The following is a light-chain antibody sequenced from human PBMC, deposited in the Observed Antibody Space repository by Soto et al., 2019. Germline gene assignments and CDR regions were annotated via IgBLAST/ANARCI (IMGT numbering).Light chain of an antibody. CDR2: EVN. V-gene: IGLV2-14*01. Sequence: QSVLTQPASVSGSPGQSITISCTGTASDVGGSNFVSWYQQHPGKAPKLLIYEVNYRPSGVSNRFSGSKSGDTASLTISGLQAEDEAYYYCCSYTGSTTLYVFGTGTKLTVL. CDR3: CSYTGSTTLYV. J-gene: IGLJ1*01. CDR1: ASDVGGSNF.